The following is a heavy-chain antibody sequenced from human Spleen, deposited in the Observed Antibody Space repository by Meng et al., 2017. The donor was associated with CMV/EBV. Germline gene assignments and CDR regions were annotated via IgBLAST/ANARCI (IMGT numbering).Heavy chain of an antibody. Sequence: ASVKVSCKASGYTFTSYGISWVRQAPGQGLEWMGWISAYNGNTKYAQKLQGRVTMTTDTSTSTAYMELRSLRSDDTAVYYCARDQYSGSYLGEFDYWGQGTLVTVSS. V-gene: IGHV1-18*01. CDR1: GYTFTSYG. J-gene: IGHJ4*02. CDR3: ARDQYSGSYLGEFDY. CDR2: ISAYNGNT. D-gene: IGHD1-26*01.